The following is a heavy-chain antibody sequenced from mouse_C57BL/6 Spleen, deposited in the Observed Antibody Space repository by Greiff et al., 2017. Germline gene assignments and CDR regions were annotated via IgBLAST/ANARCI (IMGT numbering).Heavy chain of an antibody. D-gene: IGHD1-1*01. CDR1: GYSITSGYY. V-gene: IGHV3-6*01. Sequence: EVKLMESGPGLVKPSQSLSLTCSVTGYSITSGYYWNWIRQFPGNKLEWMGYISYDGSNNYNPSLKNRISITRDTSKNQFFLKLNSVTTEDAATYNCAREEAVVEEYARDGGGAGPSVSVYS. J-gene: IGHJ4*01. CDR2: ISYDGSN. CDR3: AREEAVVEEYARDG.